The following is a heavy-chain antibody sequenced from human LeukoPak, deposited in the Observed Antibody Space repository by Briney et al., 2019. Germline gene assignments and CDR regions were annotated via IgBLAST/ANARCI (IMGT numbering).Heavy chain of an antibody. V-gene: IGHV1-18*01. CDR2: ISAYNGNT. D-gene: IGHD6-13*01. CDR1: GYTFTSYG. Sequence: ASVKVSCKASGYTFTSYGISWVRQAPGQGLEWMGWISAYNGNTNYAQKLQGRVTMTTDTSTSTAYTELRSLRSDDTAVYYCARDVSSWYYYYYYYGMDVWGQGTTVTVSS. CDR3: ARDVSSWYYYYYYYGMDV. J-gene: IGHJ6*02.